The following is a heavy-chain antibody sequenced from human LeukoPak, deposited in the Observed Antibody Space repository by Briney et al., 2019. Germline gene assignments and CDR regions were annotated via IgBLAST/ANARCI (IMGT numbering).Heavy chain of an antibody. J-gene: IGHJ6*03. D-gene: IGHD3-22*01. CDR3: AKGAEEGVVITAVYYYYMDV. V-gene: IGHV3-23*01. Sequence: GGSLRLSCVASGFTFTNHGMSWVRQTPGKGLEWVSTISGSGYNTYYADSVKGRFTISRDSSKNTLFLQMNGLRPEDTAVYYCAKGAEEGVVITAVYYYYMDVWGKGTTVTISS. CDR1: GFTFTNHG. CDR2: ISGSGYNT.